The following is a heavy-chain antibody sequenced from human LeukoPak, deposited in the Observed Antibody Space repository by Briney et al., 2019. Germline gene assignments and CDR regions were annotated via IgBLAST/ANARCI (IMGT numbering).Heavy chain of an antibody. CDR3: ARIVATTYITHDAFDI. V-gene: IGHV3-23*01. CDR2: ISGSGGST. D-gene: IGHD5-12*01. Sequence: GGSLRLSCAASGFTFSSYAMSWVRQAPGKGLEGVSAISGSGGSTYYADSVKGRFTISRDNSKNTLYLQMNSLRAEDTAVYYCARIVATTYITHDAFDIWGQGTMVTVSS. CDR1: GFTFSSYA. J-gene: IGHJ3*02.